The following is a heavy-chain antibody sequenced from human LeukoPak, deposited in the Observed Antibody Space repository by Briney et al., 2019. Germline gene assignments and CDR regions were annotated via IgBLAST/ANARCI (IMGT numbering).Heavy chain of an antibody. J-gene: IGHJ4*02. CDR1: GFTFTNYA. CDR2: ISGRGGNT. Sequence: GGSLRLSCAASGFTFTNYAMNWVRQAPGKGLEWVSGISGRGGNTYYADSVKGRFTISRDNSKNTLYLQMNSLRAEDTALYYCARGSRSTHFDYWGQGTLVTVSS. D-gene: IGHD2-15*01. V-gene: IGHV3-23*01. CDR3: ARGSRSTHFDY.